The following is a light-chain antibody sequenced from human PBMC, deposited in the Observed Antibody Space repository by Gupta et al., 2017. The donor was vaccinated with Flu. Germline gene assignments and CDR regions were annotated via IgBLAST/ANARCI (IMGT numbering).Light chain of an antibody. J-gene: IGKJ2*01. CDR3: QQHNWPPVT. CDR2: WAS. V-gene: IGKV4-1*01. Sequence: LGERATINCKSNQSGFHSTDRKNYVAWYQQRPGQPPNLLRHWASIRASGVPGRCSGSGSGTDFTPTITSLQAEDVAFYFWQQHNWPPVTFGQGTKLEIK. CDR1: QSGFHSTDRKNY.